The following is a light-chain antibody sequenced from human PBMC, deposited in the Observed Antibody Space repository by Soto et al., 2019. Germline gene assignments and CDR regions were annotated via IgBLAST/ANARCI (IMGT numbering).Light chain of an antibody. CDR2: RAS. J-gene: IGKJ1*01. Sequence: IQMTQSPSTLSASVGDRVTITCRASQSVNSWLAWYQQKPGKAPKLLIYRASSLENRVPSRFGGRGSGTEFIFTISSLQPDYSATYYCQQYSSDSTFGQGTKVEIK. CDR1: QSVNSW. V-gene: IGKV1-5*03. CDR3: QQYSSDST.